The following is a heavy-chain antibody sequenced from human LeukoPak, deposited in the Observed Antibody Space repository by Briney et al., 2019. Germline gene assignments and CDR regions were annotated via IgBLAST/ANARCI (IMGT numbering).Heavy chain of an antibody. CDR3: ARDVITAGYYMDV. CDR2: MYYSGIT. J-gene: IGHJ6*03. Sequence: SETLSLTCTVSGGSITSHYYSWIRQPPGKGLERIGYMYYSGITNYNPSLKTRVTLSVDTSKNQFSLRLSSVTAADTAVYYCARDVITAGYYMDVWGKGTTVTVSS. V-gene: IGHV4-59*11. CDR1: GGSITSHY. D-gene: IGHD3-16*02.